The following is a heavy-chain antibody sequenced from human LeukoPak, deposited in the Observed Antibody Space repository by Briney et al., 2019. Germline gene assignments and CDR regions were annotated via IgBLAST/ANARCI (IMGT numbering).Heavy chain of an antibody. D-gene: IGHD6-25*01. Sequence: PGGSLRLSCAASGFTFSSYAMHWVRQAPGKGLEYVSAISSNGGSTYYANSVKGRFTISRDNAKNSLYLQMNSLRAEDTAVYYCARKGPAAEAFDIWGQGTMVTVSS. V-gene: IGHV3-64*01. CDR1: GFTFSSYA. CDR2: ISSNGGST. CDR3: ARKGPAAEAFDI. J-gene: IGHJ3*02.